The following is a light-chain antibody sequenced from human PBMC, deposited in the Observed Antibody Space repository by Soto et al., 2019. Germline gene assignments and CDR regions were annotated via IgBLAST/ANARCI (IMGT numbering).Light chain of an antibody. CDR1: QSISRY. Sequence: DIQMTQSPSSLSASVGVRITITCRASQSISRYLNWYQHKPGKAPKLLINPASSLERGVPSRFSGGGSGTDFTLNISSLQPDDFATYYCQQNYRATPWTFGQGTKVEVK. CDR2: PAS. J-gene: IGKJ1*01. V-gene: IGKV1-39*01. CDR3: QQNYRATPWT.